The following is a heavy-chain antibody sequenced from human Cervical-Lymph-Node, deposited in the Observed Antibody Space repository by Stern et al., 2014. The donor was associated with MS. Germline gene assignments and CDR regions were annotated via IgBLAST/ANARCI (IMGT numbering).Heavy chain of an antibody. CDR3: TRDGYSY. V-gene: IGHV3-74*01. D-gene: IGHD5-24*01. CDR2: INGDGSST. J-gene: IGHJ4*02. CDR1: GLTFSGYW. Sequence: EVQLVESGGGLVQPGGSLRLSCAASGLTFSGYWMHWVRQAPGKGLVWVSRINGDGSSTNYADSVKGRFTISRDNARNTMYLQMNSLRAEDTAVYYCTRDGYSYWGQGTLVTVSS.